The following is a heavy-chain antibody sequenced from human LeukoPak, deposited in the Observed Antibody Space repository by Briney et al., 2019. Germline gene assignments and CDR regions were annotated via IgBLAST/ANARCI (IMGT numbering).Heavy chain of an antibody. V-gene: IGHV4-30-4*01. D-gene: IGHD6-6*01. CDR3: AREGVAARSVDY. CDR1: GGSISSGDYY. CDR2: IYYSGST. J-gene: IGHJ4*02. Sequence: SETLSLTCTVSGGSISSGDYYWSWIRQPPGKGLEWIGYIYYSGSTYYNPSLKSRVTISVDTSMNQFSLKLSSVTAADTAVYYCAREGVAARSVDYWGQGTLVTVSS.